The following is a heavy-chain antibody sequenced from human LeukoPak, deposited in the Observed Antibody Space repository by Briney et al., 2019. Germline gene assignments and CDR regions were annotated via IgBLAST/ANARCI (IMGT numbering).Heavy chain of an antibody. J-gene: IGHJ4*02. CDR2: IIPILGIA. D-gene: IGHD6-6*01. CDR1: GYTFTSYD. Sequence: ASVKVSCKASGYTFTSYDINWVRQAPGQGLEWMGRIIPILGIANYAQKFQGRVTITADKSTSTAYMELSSLRSEDTAAYYCASAIIAARPDYFDYWGQGTLVTVSS. CDR3: ASAIIAARPDYFDY. V-gene: IGHV1-69*04.